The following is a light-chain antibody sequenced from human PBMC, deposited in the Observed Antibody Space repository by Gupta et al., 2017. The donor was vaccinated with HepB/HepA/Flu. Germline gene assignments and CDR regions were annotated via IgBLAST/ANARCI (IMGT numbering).Light chain of an antibody. CDR1: QGLVYSDGNTY. J-gene: IGKJ4*01. Sequence: DVVMTQSPLSLPVTLGQPASISCRSSQGLVYSDGNTYLNWFHQRPGQSPRRLIYKVSNRDSGVPDRFSGSGSGNMYTLRISSGEAEDVGIYYCRQEKHWPLTFGGGTXVEIK. CDR3: RQEKHWPLT. CDR2: KVS. V-gene: IGKV2-30*01.